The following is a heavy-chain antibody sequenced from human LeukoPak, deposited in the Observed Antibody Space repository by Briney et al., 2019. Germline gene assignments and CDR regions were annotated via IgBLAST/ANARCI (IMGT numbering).Heavy chain of an antibody. J-gene: IGHJ4*02. Sequence: GSLRLSCAASGFTFSSYAMSWVRQAPGKGLEWVSAISGSGVSAYYADSVKGRFTISRDNSKNTLYLQMHSLRAEDTAVYYCAVSIAAAGSYYFDYWGQGTLVTVSS. V-gene: IGHV3-23*01. CDR1: GFTFSSYA. CDR3: AVSIAAAGSYYFDY. D-gene: IGHD6-13*01. CDR2: ISGSGVSA.